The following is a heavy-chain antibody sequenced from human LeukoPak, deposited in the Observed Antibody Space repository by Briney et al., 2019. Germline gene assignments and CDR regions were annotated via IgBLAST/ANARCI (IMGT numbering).Heavy chain of an antibody. V-gene: IGHV1-18*01. CDR3: AREGTPYGDYGPNDP. D-gene: IGHD4-17*01. Sequence: ASVTVSCKASGYTFSVYGISWVRQAPGQGLEWMGWISAYNGNTKYAQKFQGRVTMTTDTSTSTAYMELRSLRSDDTAVYYCAREGTPYGDYGPNDPWGQGTLVTVSS. CDR2: ISAYNGNT. CDR1: GYTFSVYG. J-gene: IGHJ5*02.